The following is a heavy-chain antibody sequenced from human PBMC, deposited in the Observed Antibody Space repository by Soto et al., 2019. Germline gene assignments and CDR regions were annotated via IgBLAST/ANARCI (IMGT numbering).Heavy chain of an antibody. CDR2: IYWDDDK. CDR1: GFSLSTTEVG. J-gene: IGHJ4*02. V-gene: IGHV2-5*02. Sequence: QITLKESGPTLVKPTQTLTLTCTFSGFSLSTTEVGVGWIRQPPGEALEWLALIYWDDDKRYSPSLKSRLTITKDTSTNQVVLAMTYMDPVDTATYYCVHMGQRRKYEPYHFDYWGQGTLVTVSS. CDR3: VHMGQRRKYEPYHFDY. D-gene: IGHD6-25*01.